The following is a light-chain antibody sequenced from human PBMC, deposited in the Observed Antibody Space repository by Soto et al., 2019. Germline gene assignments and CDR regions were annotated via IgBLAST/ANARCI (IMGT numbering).Light chain of an antibody. CDR1: QSINSN. Sequence: EVVMTQSRAPLSVSPGARATLSCTASQSINSNLAWYQQRPGQTPSLLIYGASTRATGIPDRFSGSGSGTHFTLTISRLEPGDFAVYYCQHFGGTTFTFGQGTRLAIK. J-gene: IGKJ5*01. V-gene: IGKV3D-15*01. CDR3: QHFGGTTFT. CDR2: GAS.